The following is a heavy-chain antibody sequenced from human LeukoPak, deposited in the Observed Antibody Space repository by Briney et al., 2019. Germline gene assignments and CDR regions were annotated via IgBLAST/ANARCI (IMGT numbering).Heavy chain of an antibody. CDR3: ARQLGTTVTTSDY. Sequence: ASVKVSCKASGGTFSSYAISWVRQAPGQGLEWMGWMNPNSGNTGYAQKFQGRVTMTRNTSISTAYMELSSLRSEDTAVYYCARQLGTTVTTSDYWGQGTLVTVSS. V-gene: IGHV1-8*02. CDR1: GGTFSSYA. CDR2: MNPNSGNT. J-gene: IGHJ4*02. D-gene: IGHD4-17*01.